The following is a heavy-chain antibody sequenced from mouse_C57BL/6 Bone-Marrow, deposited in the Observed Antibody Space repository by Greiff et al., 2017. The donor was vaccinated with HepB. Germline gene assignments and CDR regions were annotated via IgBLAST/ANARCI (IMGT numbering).Heavy chain of an antibody. D-gene: IGHD1-1*01. CDR2: INPGSGGT. CDR3: ARSNYYGRSFDY. Sequence: QVQLQQSGAELVRPGTSVKVSCKASGYAFTNYLIEWVKQRPGQGLEWIGVINPGSGGTNYNEKFKGKATLTADKSSSTAYMQLSSLTSEDSAVYFCARSNYYGRSFDYWGQGTTLTVSS. V-gene: IGHV1-54*01. CDR1: GYAFTNYL. J-gene: IGHJ2*01.